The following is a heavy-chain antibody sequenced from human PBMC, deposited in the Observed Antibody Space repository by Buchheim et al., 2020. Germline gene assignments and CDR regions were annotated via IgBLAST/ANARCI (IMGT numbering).Heavy chain of an antibody. CDR1: GFTFCDYY. CDR3: ARDDLEGAAIGTIFDF. J-gene: IGHJ4*02. CDR2: ISRSSTYI. Sequence: QVHLVESGGGLVKPGGSLRLSCAVSGFTFCDYYMTWIRQAPGKGLEWVSTISRSSTYIQYADSVKGRFTISRDNAKNSLYLQMNSLRGEDTAVYYCARDDLEGAAIGTIFDFWGQGTL. V-gene: IGHV3-11*06. D-gene: IGHD6-13*01.